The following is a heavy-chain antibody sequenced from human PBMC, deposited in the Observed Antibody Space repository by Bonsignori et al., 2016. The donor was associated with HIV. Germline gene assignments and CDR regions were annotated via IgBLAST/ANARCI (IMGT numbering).Heavy chain of an antibody. J-gene: IGHJ4*02. Sequence: VRQAPGKGLEWVANIKPDGTESYYVDSVRGRFTFSRDNTKNSLYLQMNSLRVEDTAVYYCAKGPHISGDGAGWGQGTLVTVSS. V-gene: IGHV3-7*01. D-gene: IGHD3-10*01. CDR2: IKPDGTES. CDR3: AKGPHISGDGAG.